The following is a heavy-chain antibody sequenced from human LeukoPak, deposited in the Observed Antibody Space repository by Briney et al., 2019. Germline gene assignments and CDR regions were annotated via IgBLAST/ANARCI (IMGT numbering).Heavy chain of an antibody. CDR3: AKTRQGFSGWWYFDY. Sequence: PGGSLRLSCAASGFTFSSYGMSWVRQAPGKGLEWVSAISGSGGSTYYADSVKGRFTISRDNSKNTLYLQMNSLRAEDTAVYYCAKTRQGFSGWWYFDYWGQGTLVTVSS. CDR2: ISGSGGST. V-gene: IGHV3-23*01. J-gene: IGHJ4*02. CDR1: GFTFSSYG. D-gene: IGHD6-19*01.